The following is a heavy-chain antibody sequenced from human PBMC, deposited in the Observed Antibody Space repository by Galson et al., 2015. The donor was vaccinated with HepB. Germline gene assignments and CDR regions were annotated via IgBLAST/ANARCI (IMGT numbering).Heavy chain of an antibody. V-gene: IGHV3-11*01. D-gene: IGHD5-12*01. CDR1: GFIFSDYY. CDR3: AREGWLRAGYFDD. Sequence: SLRLSCAASGFIFSDYYMSWIRQAPGKGLEWISYISNSGNTIYYADSVKGRFTISRDNARNSLYLQMKSLRADDTAVYYCAREGWLRAGYFDDWGQGTRVTVSP. CDR2: ISNSGNTI. J-gene: IGHJ4*02.